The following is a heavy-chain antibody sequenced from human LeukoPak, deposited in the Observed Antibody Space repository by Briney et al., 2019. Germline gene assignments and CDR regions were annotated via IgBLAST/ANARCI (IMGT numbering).Heavy chain of an antibody. CDR2: IYHSGST. CDR3: ARDQGKQWLAYYYYYYMDV. CDR1: GYSISSGYY. D-gene: IGHD6-19*01. Sequence: SETLSLTCTVSGYSISSGYYWGWIRQPPGKGLEWIGSIYHSGSTYYNPSLKSRVTISVDTSKNQFSLKLSSVTAADTAVYYCARDQGKQWLAYYYYYYMDVWGKGTTVTVSS. V-gene: IGHV4-38-2*02. J-gene: IGHJ6*03.